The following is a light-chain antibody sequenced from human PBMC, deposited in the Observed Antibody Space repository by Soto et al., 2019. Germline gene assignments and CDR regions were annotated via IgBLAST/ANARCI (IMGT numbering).Light chain of an antibody. J-gene: IGKJ4*01. Sequence: EMVLTQSPATLAGSPRGIGRLSSISTQSVSSYLAWYQQKPGQATRLLIYEASNRATGIPGRFSGSGFGTDFTLHTSSLETQDFPAYTRHQTRNRPSALTFGGGTKVDI. V-gene: IGKV3-11*01. CDR1: QSVSSY. CDR3: HQTRNRPSALT. CDR2: EAS.